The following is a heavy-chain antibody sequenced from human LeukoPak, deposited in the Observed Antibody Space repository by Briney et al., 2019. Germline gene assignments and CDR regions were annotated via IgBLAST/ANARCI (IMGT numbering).Heavy chain of an antibody. D-gene: IGHD2-2*01. CDR2: IIPIFGTA. CDR3: ARGGDIEVVPAATGPFDY. Sequence: SVKVSCKASGGSFSSYVISWVRQAPGQGLEWMGGIIPIFGTANYAQKFQGRVTITADESTSTACMELSSLNSEDTAVYYCARGGDIEVVPAATGPFDYWGQGTLVTVSS. CDR1: GGSFSSYV. V-gene: IGHV1-69*13. J-gene: IGHJ4*02.